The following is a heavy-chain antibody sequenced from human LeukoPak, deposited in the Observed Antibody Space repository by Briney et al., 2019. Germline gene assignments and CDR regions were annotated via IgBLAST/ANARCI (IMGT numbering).Heavy chain of an antibody. CDR2: IFYSGRS. V-gene: IGHV4-39*01. Sequence: SETLSLTCTVSGDSISSSWYYWGWIRQPPGKGLELIGSIFYSGRSYDNPSLKMRVTISVDTSKNQFSLKLSSVTAADTAVYYCARQLEMAIIADYFDYWGQGTLVPVSS. CDR3: ARQLEMAIIADYFDY. D-gene: IGHD5-24*01. J-gene: IGHJ4*02. CDR1: GDSISSSWYY.